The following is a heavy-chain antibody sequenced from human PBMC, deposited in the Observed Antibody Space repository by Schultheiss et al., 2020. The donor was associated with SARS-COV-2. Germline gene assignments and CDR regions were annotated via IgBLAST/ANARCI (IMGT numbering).Heavy chain of an antibody. V-gene: IGHV1-18*01. J-gene: IGHJ5*02. D-gene: IGHD6-19*01. Sequence: ASVKVSCKASGYVFMNFGITWVRLAPGQGLEWIGWISPHNGNTNYAQKLQGRVTMTTDTSTSTAYMELRSLRSDDTAVYYCARDQSAVAVGENWFDPWGQGTLVTGS. CDR2: ISPHNGNT. CDR1: GYVFMNFG. CDR3: ARDQSAVAVGENWFDP.